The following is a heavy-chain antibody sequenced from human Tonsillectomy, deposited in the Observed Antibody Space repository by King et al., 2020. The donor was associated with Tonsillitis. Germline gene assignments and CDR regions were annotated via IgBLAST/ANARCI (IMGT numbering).Heavy chain of an antibody. Sequence: VQLVESGGGVVQPGRSLRLSCAASGFTFSSYAMHWVRQAPGKGLEWVAVISYDGSNKYYADSVKGRFTISRDNSKNTLYLQMNSLRAEDTAVYYFARDQRSYWLNYYYYGMDVWGQGTTVTVSS. CDR1: GFTFSSYA. J-gene: IGHJ6*02. CDR2: ISYDGSNK. CDR3: ARDQRSYWLNYYYYGMDV. D-gene: IGHD1-26*01. V-gene: IGHV3-30-3*01.